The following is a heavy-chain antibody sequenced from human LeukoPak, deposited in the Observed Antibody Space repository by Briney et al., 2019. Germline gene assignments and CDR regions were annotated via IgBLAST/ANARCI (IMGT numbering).Heavy chain of an antibody. Sequence: ASVKVSCKSSGYTFTSYGISWVRQAPGQGLEWMGWISTYNGNTNYAQKLQGRVTMTTDTSTRTAYMELRSLRSDDTAVYYCAREVGTRFDYWGQGTLVTVSS. J-gene: IGHJ4*02. CDR2: ISTYNGNT. V-gene: IGHV1-18*01. CDR3: AREVGTRFDY. CDR1: GYTFTSYG. D-gene: IGHD1-26*01.